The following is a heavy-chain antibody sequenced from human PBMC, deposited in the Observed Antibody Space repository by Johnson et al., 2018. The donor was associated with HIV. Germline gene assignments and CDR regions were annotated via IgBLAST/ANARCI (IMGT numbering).Heavy chain of an antibody. D-gene: IGHD3-16*01. CDR2: IKRDGSST. V-gene: IGHV3-74*02. CDR3: ARGGSDVFDI. CDR1: GFTFSRYW. Sequence: VRLVESGGGLVQPGRSLRLSCAASGFTFSRYWMDWVRQAPGKGLVWVSRIKRDGSSTAYADSVKDRVTISRDNAKNTLYLQMNSLRADDTAVYYCARGGSDVFDIWGRGTMVTVSS. J-gene: IGHJ3*02.